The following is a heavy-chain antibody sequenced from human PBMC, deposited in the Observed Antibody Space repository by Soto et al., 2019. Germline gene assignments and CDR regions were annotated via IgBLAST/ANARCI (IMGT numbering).Heavy chain of an antibody. D-gene: IGHD3-16*01. CDR3: ARWGTTGGLDV. CDR1: GFTFRSYV. CDR2: TSYDGSNK. Sequence: QVQLVESGGGVVQPGTSLRLSCVGSGFTFRSYVIHWVRQAPGKGLEWVALTSYDGSNKYYDDSVKGRFTISRDNSRNTVDLQMDSLSLDDTALYFCARWGTTGGLDVWGQGTLVSVSS. J-gene: IGHJ4*02. V-gene: IGHV3-30*19.